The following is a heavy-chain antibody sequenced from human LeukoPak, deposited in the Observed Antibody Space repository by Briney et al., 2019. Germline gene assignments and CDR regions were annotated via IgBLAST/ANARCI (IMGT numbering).Heavy chain of an antibody. J-gene: IGHJ4*02. CDR1: GFTFSSYA. D-gene: IGHD5/OR15-5a*01. CDR2: ISYDGSNK. CDR3: ARETGSPVVSTDFDN. Sequence: GGSLRLSCAASGFTFSSYAMHWVRQAPGKGLEWVAVISYDGSNKYHADSVKGRFTVSRDNSKNTLYLQMNSLRAEDTAVYYCARETGSPVVSTDFDNGGQGPLVPVSS. V-gene: IGHV3-30-3*01.